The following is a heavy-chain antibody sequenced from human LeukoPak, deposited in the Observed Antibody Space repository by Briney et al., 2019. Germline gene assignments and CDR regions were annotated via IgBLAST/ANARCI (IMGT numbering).Heavy chain of an antibody. Sequence: GRSLRLSCAASGFTFSSYAMHWVRQAPGKGLEWVAVISYDGSNKYYADSVRGRFTISRDNAKNSVFLQMNSLRAEDTAVYYCARGSADDDDKWIDPWGQGTLVTVSS. J-gene: IGHJ5*02. CDR3: ARGSADDDDKWIDP. D-gene: IGHD1-1*01. V-gene: IGHV3-30*04. CDR2: ISYDGSNK. CDR1: GFTFSSYA.